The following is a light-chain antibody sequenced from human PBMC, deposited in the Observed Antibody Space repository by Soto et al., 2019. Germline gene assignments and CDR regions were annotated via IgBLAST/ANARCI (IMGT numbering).Light chain of an antibody. CDR3: QLSYSTPVT. CDR1: QSISSY. CDR2: AAS. V-gene: IGKV1-39*01. J-gene: IGKJ5*01. Sequence: DIQMTQSPSSLSASVGDRVTITCRASQSISSYLNWYQQKPGKAPKLLIYAASSLQSGVPSRFSGSGSGTDFPLTISNLQPEDFATYYCQLSYSTPVTFGQGTRLEIK.